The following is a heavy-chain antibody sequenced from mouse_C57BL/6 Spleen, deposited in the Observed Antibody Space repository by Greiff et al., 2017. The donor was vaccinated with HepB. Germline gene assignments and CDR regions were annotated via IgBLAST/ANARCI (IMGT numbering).Heavy chain of an antibody. CDR3: ALITTVPYFDY. CDR1: GYTFTSYW. Sequence: VKLKQPGAELVRPGTSVKLSCKASGYTFTSYWMHWVKQRPGQGLEWIGVIDPSDSYTNYNQKFKGKATLTVDTSSSTAYMQLSSLTSEDSAVYYCALITTVPYFDYWGQGTTLTVSS. J-gene: IGHJ2*01. V-gene: IGHV1-59*01. D-gene: IGHD1-1*01. CDR2: IDPSDSYT.